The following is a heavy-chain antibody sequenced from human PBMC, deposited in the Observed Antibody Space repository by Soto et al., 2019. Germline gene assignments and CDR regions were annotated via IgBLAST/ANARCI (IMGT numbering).Heavy chain of an antibody. CDR3: ANLVVVPAAKAGWFDP. CDR2: TYHSGST. Sequence: PSETLSLTCAVSGGSISSSKWWSWVRQPPGKGLEWIGETYHSGSTNYNPSLKSRVTISVDKSKNQFSLKLSSVTAADTAVYYCANLVVVPAAKAGWFDPWGQGTLVTVSS. CDR1: GGSISSSKW. J-gene: IGHJ5*02. V-gene: IGHV4-4*02. D-gene: IGHD2-2*01.